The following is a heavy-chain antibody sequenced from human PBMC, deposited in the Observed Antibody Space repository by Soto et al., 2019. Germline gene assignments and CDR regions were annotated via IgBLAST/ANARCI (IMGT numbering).Heavy chain of an antibody. CDR1: GYSFRSYW. D-gene: IGHD6-19*01. J-gene: IGHJ4*02. CDR2: IDPSDSYI. Sequence: PGESLKISCKGSGYSFRSYWISWVRHMPGKGLEWMGRIDPSDSYINYSPSFQGHVTSSADKSISTAYLQWSSLKASDTAMYYCARRGPDSSGWYGTAFDYWGQGTLVTVSS. V-gene: IGHV5-10-1*01. CDR3: ARRGPDSSGWYGTAFDY.